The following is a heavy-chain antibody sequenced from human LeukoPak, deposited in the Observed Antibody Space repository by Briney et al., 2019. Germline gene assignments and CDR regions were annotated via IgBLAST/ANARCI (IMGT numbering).Heavy chain of an antibody. CDR3: ARDVWDYYGSSTYNQRHYYFDF. CDR1: GSSIGSFPY. Sequence: PSETLSLTCAVSGSSIGSFPYWAWIRQSPGEGLEWSATIDSSGSTFYNPSLRSRVTLSVGTSEIHFSFNLSSVNAADTAVYYCARDVWDYYGSSTYNQRHYYFDFWGRGTLITASS. J-gene: IGHJ4*01. D-gene: IGHD3-22*01. V-gene: IGHV4-38-2*02. CDR2: IDSSGST.